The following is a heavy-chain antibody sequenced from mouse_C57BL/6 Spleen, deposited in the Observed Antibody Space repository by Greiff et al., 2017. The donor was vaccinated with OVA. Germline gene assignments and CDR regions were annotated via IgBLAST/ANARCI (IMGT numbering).Heavy chain of an antibody. CDR1: GYAFTNYL. J-gene: IGHJ4*01. D-gene: IGHD1-1*01. V-gene: IGHV1-54*01. CDR2: INPGSGGT. CDR3: VREADYGCSYGIDY. Sequence: VKLLESGAELVRPGTSVKVSCKASGYAFTNYLIEWVKQRPGQGLEWIGVINPGSGGTKYNEKFKGKATLNADKSSSTAYMQLSSLTSAASAVYFSVREADYGCSYGIDYWGQGTSVTVSS.